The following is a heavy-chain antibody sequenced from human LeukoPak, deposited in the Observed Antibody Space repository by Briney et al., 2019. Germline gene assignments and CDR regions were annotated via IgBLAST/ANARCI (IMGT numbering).Heavy chain of an antibody. CDR2: IIPILGIA. CDR3: ARDTSSGSFDY. CDR1: GGTFSSYA. Sequence: GASVKVSCKASGGTFSSYAISWVRQAPGQGLEWMGRIIPILGIANYAQKFQGRVTITADKSTNTAYMELSSLRSEDTAVYYCARDTSSGSFDYWGQGTLVTVSS. D-gene: IGHD3-10*01. J-gene: IGHJ4*02. V-gene: IGHV1-69*04.